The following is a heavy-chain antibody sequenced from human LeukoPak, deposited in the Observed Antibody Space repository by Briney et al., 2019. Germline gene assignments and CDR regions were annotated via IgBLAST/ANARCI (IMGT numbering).Heavy chain of an antibody. D-gene: IGHD5-12*01. CDR1: GFTFSSYG. CDR3: AKDKRVIWSGYDFDY. V-gene: IGHV3-33*06. CDR2: IWYDGSNK. Sequence: GGSLRLSCAASGFTFSSYGMHWVRQAPGKGLEWVAVIWYDGSNKYYEDSVKGRFTISRDNSKNTLYRQMNSLRAEDTAVYYCAKDKRVIWSGYDFDYWGQGTLVTVSS. J-gene: IGHJ4*02.